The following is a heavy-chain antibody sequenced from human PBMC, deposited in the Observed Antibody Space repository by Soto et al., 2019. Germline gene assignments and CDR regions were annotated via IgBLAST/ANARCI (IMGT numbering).Heavy chain of an antibody. CDR3: ARGDGDYPAQRAAFDI. CDR2: IYYSGST. D-gene: IGHD4-17*01. J-gene: IGHJ3*02. Sequence: QVQLQESGPGLVKPSQTLSLTCTVSGGSISSGGYYWSWIRQHPGKGLEWIGYIYYSGSTYYNPSLKRRVTISVDTSKNQFSLKMSSVTAADTAVYYCARGDGDYPAQRAAFDIWGQGTMVTVSS. V-gene: IGHV4-31*03. CDR1: GGSISSGGYY.